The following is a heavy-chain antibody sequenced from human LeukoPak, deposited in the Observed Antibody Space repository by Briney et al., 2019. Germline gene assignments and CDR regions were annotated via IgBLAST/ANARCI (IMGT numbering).Heavy chain of an antibody. CDR2: ISGSGGST. CDR3: AKDLGGWSVAFDY. CDR1: GFTFSSYA. Sequence: GGSLRLSCAASGFTFSSYAMSWVRQAPGKGLEWVSAISGSGGSTYYADSVKGRFTISRDNFKNTLYLQMNSLRAEDTAVYYCAKDLGGWSVAFDYWGQGTPVTVSS. D-gene: IGHD2-15*01. V-gene: IGHV3-23*01. J-gene: IGHJ4*02.